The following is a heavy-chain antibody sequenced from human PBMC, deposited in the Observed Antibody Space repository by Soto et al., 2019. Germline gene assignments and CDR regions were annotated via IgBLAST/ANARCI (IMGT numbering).Heavy chain of an antibody. D-gene: IGHD1-1*01. CDR3: ARRPVRYYYYYGMDV. CDR2: IDPSDSYT. CDR1: GYSFTSYW. V-gene: IGHV5-10-1*01. Sequence: GESLKISCKGSGYSFTSYWISWVRQMPGKGLEWMGRIDPSDSYTNYSPSFQGHVTISADKSISTAYLQWSSLKASDTAMYYCARRPVRYYYYYGMDVWGQGTTVTV. J-gene: IGHJ6*02.